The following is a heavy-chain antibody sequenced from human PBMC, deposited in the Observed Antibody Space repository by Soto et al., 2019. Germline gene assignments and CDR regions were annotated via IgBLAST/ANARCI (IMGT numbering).Heavy chain of an antibody. Sequence: QVQLQESGPGLVKPSGTLSLTCAVSGGSISSSNWWSWVRQPPGKGLEWIGEIYHSGSTNYNPSLKSRVTISVDKSKNQFSLKLSSVTAADTAVYYCARDAPPYDFWGGYRNYYYYYGMDVWGQGTTVTVSS. CDR2: IYHSGST. CDR3: ARDAPPYDFWGGYRNYYYYYGMDV. V-gene: IGHV4-4*02. D-gene: IGHD3-3*01. CDR1: GGSISSSNW. J-gene: IGHJ6*02.